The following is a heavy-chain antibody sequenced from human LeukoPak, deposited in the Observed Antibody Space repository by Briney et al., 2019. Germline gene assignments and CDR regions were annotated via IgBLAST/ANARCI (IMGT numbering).Heavy chain of an antibody. V-gene: IGHV4-34*01. CDR1: GGSFSGYY. D-gene: IGHD6-6*01. CDR3: AREAGLGRQLVPYYFDY. CDR2: INHSGST. J-gene: IGHJ4*02. Sequence: SETLSLTCAVYGGSFSGYYWSWIRQPPGKGLEWIGEINHSGSTNYNPSLKSRVTISVDTSKNQFSLKLSSVTAADTAVYYCAREAGLGRQLVPYYFDYWGQGTLVTVSS.